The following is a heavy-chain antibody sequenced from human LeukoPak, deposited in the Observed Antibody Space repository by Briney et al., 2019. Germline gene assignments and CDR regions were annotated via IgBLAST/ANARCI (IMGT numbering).Heavy chain of an antibody. D-gene: IGHD3-16*01. CDR3: ARDLIGLDY. CDR2: IYYSGST. V-gene: IGHV4-59*01. Sequence: SETLSLTCAVYGGSFSGYYWIWIRQPPGKGLEWIGYIYYSGSTNYNPSLKSRVTISVDTSKNQFSLELSSVTAADTAVYYCARDLIGLDYWGQGTLVTVSS. CDR1: GGSFSGYY. J-gene: IGHJ4*02.